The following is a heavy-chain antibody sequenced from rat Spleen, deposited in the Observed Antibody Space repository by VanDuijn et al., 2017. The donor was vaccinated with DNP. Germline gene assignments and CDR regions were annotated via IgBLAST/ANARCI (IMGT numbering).Heavy chain of an antibody. V-gene: IGHV3-1*01. Sequence: EVQLQESGPGLVKPSQSLSLTCSVTGYSITSNYWGWIRKFPGNKMAWIGHISYSGTTTYHPSLKSRISITRDTSKNQFFLQFSSVTTEDTGTYYCARWNIGTSTLDYWGQGVMVTVSS. J-gene: IGHJ2*01. D-gene: IGHD1-5*01. CDR2: ISYSGTT. CDR1: GYSITSNY. CDR3: ARWNIGTSTLDY.